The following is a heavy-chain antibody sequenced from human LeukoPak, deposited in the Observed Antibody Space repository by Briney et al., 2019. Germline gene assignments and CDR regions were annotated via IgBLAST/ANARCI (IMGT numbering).Heavy chain of an antibody. CDR3: ARDYYGSGRRGEGLDY. Sequence: GGSLRLSCAASGFTFSSYAMHWVRQAPGKGLEWVAVISYDGSNKYYADSVKGRFTISRDNSKNTLYLQMNSLRAEDTAVYYCARDYYGSGRRGEGLDYWGQGTLVTVSS. CDR2: ISYDGSNK. D-gene: IGHD3-10*01. V-gene: IGHV3-30-3*01. J-gene: IGHJ4*02. CDR1: GFTFSSYA.